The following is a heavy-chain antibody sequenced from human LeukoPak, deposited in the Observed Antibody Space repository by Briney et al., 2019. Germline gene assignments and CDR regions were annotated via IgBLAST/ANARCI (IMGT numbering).Heavy chain of an antibody. CDR2: ISSSSSYI. V-gene: IGHV3-21*04. CDR1: GFTFSSYS. CDR3: ARREGLSDPIDY. J-gene: IGHJ4*02. Sequence: GGSLRLSCAASGFTFSSYSMNWVRQAPGKGLEWVSSISSSSSYIYYADSVKGRFTISRDNAKNSLYLQMNSLRAEDTALYYCARREGLSDPIDYWGQGTLVTVSS. D-gene: IGHD1-26*01.